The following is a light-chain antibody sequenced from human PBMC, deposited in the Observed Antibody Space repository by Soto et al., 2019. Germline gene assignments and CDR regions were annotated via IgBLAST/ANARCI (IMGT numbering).Light chain of an antibody. J-gene: IGLJ1*01. CDR3: CSYAGRSPWDV. Sequence: QSVLTQPASVSGSPGQSITISCSGTRGDIGAYNYVSWFQQSPGKAPKLIIYEVTNRPSGVSNRFSGSKSGNTASLTISGLQAEDEADYYCCSYAGRSPWDVFGTGTKVTVL. CDR1: RGDIGAYNY. CDR2: EVT. V-gene: IGLV2-14*01.